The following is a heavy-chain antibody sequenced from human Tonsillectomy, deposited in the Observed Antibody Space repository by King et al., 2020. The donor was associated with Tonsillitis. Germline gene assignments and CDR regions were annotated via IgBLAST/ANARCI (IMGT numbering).Heavy chain of an antibody. CDR2: GWYDGTTI. CDR1: GFSFSTYG. V-gene: IGHV3-33*01. Sequence: VQLVESGGGVVQPGRSLRLSCAASGFSFSTYGMHWVRQAPGKGLEWVAVGWYDGTTIYYAASVKGRFPVSRDNSKNTLYLQMNSLRAEDTVVYFCARGGVVVPGAFDFWGQGTLITVSS. J-gene: IGHJ4*02. D-gene: IGHD2-2*01. CDR3: ARGGVVVPGAFDF.